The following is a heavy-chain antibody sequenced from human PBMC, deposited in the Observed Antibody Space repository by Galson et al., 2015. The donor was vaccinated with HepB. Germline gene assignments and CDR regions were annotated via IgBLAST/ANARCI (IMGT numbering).Heavy chain of an antibody. CDR3: AREGYWDPYFDY. V-gene: IGHV1-69*13. J-gene: IGHJ4*02. CDR2: IIPIFGTA. Sequence: SVKVSCKASGGTFSSYAISWVRQAPGQGLEWMGGIIPIFGTANYAQKFQGRVTITADESTSTAYMELSSLRSEDTAVYYCAREGYWDPYFDYWGQGTLVTVSS. D-gene: IGHD2-15*01. CDR1: GGTFSSYA.